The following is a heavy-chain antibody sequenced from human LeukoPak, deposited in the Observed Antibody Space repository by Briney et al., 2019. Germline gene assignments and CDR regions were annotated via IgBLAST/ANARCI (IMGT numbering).Heavy chain of an antibody. CDR1: GGSLTSGGYF. CDR2: IYYTGRT. CDR3: ARHGQGGDY. D-gene: IGHD2-15*01. Sequence: SETLSLTCAVSGGSLTSGGYFWSWIRQHPGKDLEWIGYIYYTGRTYFNPSLKSRLTISLDTSKNQFSLKLTSVTAADTAVYYCARHGQGGDYWGQETVVTVSS. V-gene: IGHV4-31*11. J-gene: IGHJ4*02.